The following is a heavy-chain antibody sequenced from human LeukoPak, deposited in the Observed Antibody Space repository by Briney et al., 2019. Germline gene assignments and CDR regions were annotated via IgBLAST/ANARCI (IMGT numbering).Heavy chain of an antibody. J-gene: IGHJ4*02. V-gene: IGHV4-34*01. CDR1: GGSFSGYY. CDR2: INDSGST. D-gene: IGHD5-12*01. Sequence: PSETLSLTCAVYGGSFSGYYWSWVRQPPGRGLEWIGEINDSGSTNYNPSLKSRVTLSVDTSKNQFSLKLTSLTAADTAMYYCARARGTVAIDYWGQGTLVTVSS. CDR3: ARARGTVAIDY.